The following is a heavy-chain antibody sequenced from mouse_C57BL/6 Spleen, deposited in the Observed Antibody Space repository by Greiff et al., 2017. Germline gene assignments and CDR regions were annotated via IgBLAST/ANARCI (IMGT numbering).Heavy chain of an antibody. Sequence: QVQLQQPGTELVKPGASVKLSCKASGYTFTSYWMHWVKQRPGQGLEWIGNINPSNGGTNYNETFKSKATLTVDKSSSTAYMQLSSLTSEDSAVYYCARGGWTDWYFDVWGTGTTVTVSS. V-gene: IGHV1-53*01. J-gene: IGHJ1*03. CDR1: GYTFTSYW. CDR2: INPSNGGT. D-gene: IGHD3-3*01. CDR3: ARGGWTDWYFDV.